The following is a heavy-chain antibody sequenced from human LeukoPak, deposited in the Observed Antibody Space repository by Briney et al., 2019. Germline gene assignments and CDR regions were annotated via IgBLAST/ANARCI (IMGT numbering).Heavy chain of an antibody. V-gene: IGHV3-21*01. CDR3: ASGVAGTVGIDY. D-gene: IGHD6-19*01. CDR2: ISSSGSYI. CDR1: GFTFSSYS. Sequence: GGSLRLSCAASGFTFSSYSMNWVRQAPGKGLEWVSSISSSGSYIYYADSVKGRFTISRDNAKNSLYLQMNSLRAEDTAVYYCASGVAGTVGIDYWGQGTLVTVSS. J-gene: IGHJ4*02.